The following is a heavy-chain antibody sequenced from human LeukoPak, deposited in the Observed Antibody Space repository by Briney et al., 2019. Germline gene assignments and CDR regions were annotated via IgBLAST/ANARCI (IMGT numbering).Heavy chain of an antibody. CDR2: LSGNGVKT. J-gene: IGHJ4*02. Sequence: PGGSLRLSCAASGFTFSSYWMHWVRQAPGKGLEWVSALSGNGVKTYYADSVKGRFTISRDNSRNTLYLQMNSLRAEDTAVYYCGKDQGSYGFDYGGQGTLVTVSS. D-gene: IGHD5-18*01. CDR3: GKDQGSYGFDY. V-gene: IGHV3-23*01. CDR1: GFTFSSYW.